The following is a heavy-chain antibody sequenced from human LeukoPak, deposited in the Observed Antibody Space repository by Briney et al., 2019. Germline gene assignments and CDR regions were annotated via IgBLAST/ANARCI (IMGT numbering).Heavy chain of an antibody. CDR1: GYTFTGYY. CDR3: ARVEYYDILTLAFDI. J-gene: IGHJ3*02. D-gene: IGHD3-9*01. Sequence: ASVKVSCKASGYTFTGYYMHWVRQAPGQGLEWMGWINPDSGGTNYAQKFQGRVTMTRDTSISTAYMELSRLRSDDTAVYYCARVEYYDILTLAFDIWGQGTMVTVSS. CDR2: INPDSGGT. V-gene: IGHV1-2*02.